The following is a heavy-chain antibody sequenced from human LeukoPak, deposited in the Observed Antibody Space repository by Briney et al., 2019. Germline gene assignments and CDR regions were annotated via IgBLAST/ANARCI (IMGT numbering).Heavy chain of an antibody. CDR2: IKSKTDGGTT. Sequence: GGSLRLSCAASGFTFSNAWMSWVRQAPGKGLEWVGRIKSKTDGGTTDYAAPVKGRFTISRDDSKNTLYLRMNSLKTEDTAVYYCTTDALYAGGAFDIWGQGTMVTVSS. D-gene: IGHD5/OR15-5a*01. J-gene: IGHJ3*02. V-gene: IGHV3-15*01. CDR1: GFTFSNAW. CDR3: TTDALYAGGAFDI.